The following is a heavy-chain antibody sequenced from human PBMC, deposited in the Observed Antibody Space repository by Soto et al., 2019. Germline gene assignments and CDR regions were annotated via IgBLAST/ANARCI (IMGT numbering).Heavy chain of an antibody. CDR2: ISSTTNYI. CDR3: ARESEDLTSNFDY. CDR1: GFTFSRYS. V-gene: IGHV3-21*01. J-gene: IGHJ4*02. Sequence: GGSLRLSCAASGFTFSRYSMNWVRQAPGKGLEWVSSISSTTNYIYYADSMKGRFTVSRDNAKNSVYLDMNSLSAEDTAVYYCARESEDLTSNFDYWGQGTLVTVS.